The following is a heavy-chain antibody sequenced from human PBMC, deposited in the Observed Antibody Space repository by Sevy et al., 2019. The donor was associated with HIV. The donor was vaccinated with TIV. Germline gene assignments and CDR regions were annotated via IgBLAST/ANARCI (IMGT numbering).Heavy chain of an antibody. Sequence: SETLSLTCTVSGGSISSGGYYWSWIRQHPGKGLEWIGYIYYSGSTYYNPSLKSRVTISVDTSKNQFSLKLSYVTAADTAVYYCARVVGTGINVVVPAAPQENWFDPWGQGTLVTVSS. CDR1: GGSISSGGYY. CDR2: IYYSGST. D-gene: IGHD2-2*01. V-gene: IGHV4-31*03. CDR3: ARVVGTGINVVVPAAPQENWFDP. J-gene: IGHJ5*02.